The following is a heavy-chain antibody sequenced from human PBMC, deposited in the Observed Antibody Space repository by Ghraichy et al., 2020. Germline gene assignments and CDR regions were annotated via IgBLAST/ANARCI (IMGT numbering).Heavy chain of an antibody. Sequence: GGSLRLSCAASGFTFSSYGMHWVRQAPGKGLEWVAVISYDGSNKYYADSVKGRFTISRDNSKNTLYLQMNSLRAEDTAVYYCAKVRYYYDSSGYYPYWGQGTLVTVSS. D-gene: IGHD3-22*01. CDR1: GFTFSSYG. J-gene: IGHJ4*02. V-gene: IGHV3-30*18. CDR2: ISYDGSNK. CDR3: AKVRYYYDSSGYYPY.